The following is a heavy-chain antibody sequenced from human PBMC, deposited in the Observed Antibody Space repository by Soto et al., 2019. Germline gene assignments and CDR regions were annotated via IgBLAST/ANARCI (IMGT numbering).Heavy chain of an antibody. CDR3: ARVPAPSLWFGMDV. D-gene: IGHD3-9*01. CDR1: GGSIGSGDYY. Sequence: QVQLQESGPGLVKPSQTLSLTCTVSGGSIGSGDYYWSWIRQPPGKGLEWIGYIYYSGTTFYSPSLGSRVTISLDMSKNQFSLQLSSVTAADAAVYYCARVPAPSLWFGMDVWGQGTTVAVSS. CDR2: IYYSGTT. V-gene: IGHV4-30-4*01. J-gene: IGHJ6*02.